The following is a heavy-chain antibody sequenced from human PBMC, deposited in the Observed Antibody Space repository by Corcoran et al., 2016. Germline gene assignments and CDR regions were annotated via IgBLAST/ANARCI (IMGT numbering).Heavy chain of an antibody. Sequence: QVQLQESGPGLVKPSETLSLTCTVSGGSISSYYWSWIRQPPGKGLEWIGYIYYSGSTNYNPSLKSRVTISVDTSKNQFSLKLSSVTAADTAVYDCAISTSGVWPFSKHGMDVWGQGTTVTVSS. V-gene: IGHV4-59*01. CDR3: AISTSGVWPFSKHGMDV. CDR2: IYYSGST. J-gene: IGHJ6*02. D-gene: IGHD2-2*01. CDR1: GGSISSYY.